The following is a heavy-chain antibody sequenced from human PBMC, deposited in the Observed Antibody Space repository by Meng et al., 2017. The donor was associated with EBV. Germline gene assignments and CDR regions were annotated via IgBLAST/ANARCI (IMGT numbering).Heavy chain of an antibody. J-gene: IGHJ4*02. D-gene: IGHD5-12*01. CDR2: IYWDDDK. V-gene: IGHV2-5*02. CDR3: AHRRNSGYGWDYFDY. CDR1: GFSLSTSGVG. Sequence: QITLKVSGPTLVKPTQTLTLTCTFSGFSLSTSGVGVGWIRQPPGKALEWLALIYWDDDKRYSPSLKSRLTITKDTSKNQVVLTMTNMDPVDTATYYCAHRRNSGYGWDYFDYWGQGTVVTVSS.